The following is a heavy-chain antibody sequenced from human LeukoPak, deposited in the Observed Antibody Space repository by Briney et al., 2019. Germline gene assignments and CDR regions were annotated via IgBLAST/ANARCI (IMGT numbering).Heavy chain of an antibody. CDR2: IYYSGST. Sequence: PSETLSLTCTVSGGSISSGGYYWSWIRQHPGQGLEWIGYIYYSGSTYYNPSLRSRVTISVDTSKNQFSLKLSSVTAADTAVYYCARDFVVGHGMDVWGQGTTVTVSS. D-gene: IGHD2-15*01. CDR1: GGSISSGGYY. CDR3: ARDFVVGHGMDV. V-gene: IGHV4-31*03. J-gene: IGHJ6*02.